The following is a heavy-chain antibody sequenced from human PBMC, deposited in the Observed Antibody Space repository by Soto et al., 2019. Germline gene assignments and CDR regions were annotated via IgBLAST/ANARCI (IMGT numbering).Heavy chain of an antibody. CDR2: IGGSGRNT. CDR1: GFMFSRSG. CDR3: AKDGLSDSPSAIDY. V-gene: IGHV3-23*01. D-gene: IGHD6-13*01. Sequence: GGSLRLSCAASGFMFSRSGMTWVRQAPGMRLESVAGIGGSGRNTYYADSVKGRFTISRDNCRNTLFLQMNSLRDEDTAIYYCAKDGLSDSPSAIDYWGQGTWVTVSS. J-gene: IGHJ4*02.